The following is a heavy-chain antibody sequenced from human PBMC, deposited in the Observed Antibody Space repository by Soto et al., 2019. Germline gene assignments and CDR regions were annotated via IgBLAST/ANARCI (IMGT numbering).Heavy chain of an antibody. V-gene: IGHV4-61*01. CDR3: TRGWSSYSYYFDY. Sequence: QVQLQESGPGLVKPSETLSLTCTVSGGSVSSGSYYWSWIRQPPGKGLEWIGYIYYSGSTNSNPPLQSRVTISVDTSKNQFSLQLSSVTAADTAVYYCTRGWSSYSYYFDYWGQGTLVTVSS. CDR2: IYYSGST. CDR1: GGSVSSGSYY. D-gene: IGHD3-3*01. J-gene: IGHJ4*02.